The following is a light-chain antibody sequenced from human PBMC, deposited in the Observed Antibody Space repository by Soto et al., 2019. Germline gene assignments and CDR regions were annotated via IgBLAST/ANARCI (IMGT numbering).Light chain of an antibody. CDR2: DDS. Sequence: SYEPTQPPSVSVATGLTASNTCGGHNLGRSSVQWFQQKPGQAPVLVVYDDSDRPSGIPERFSGSNSGDTATLTVNRVEAGDEADYFCLVWDHNADFVVFGGGPEVTVL. CDR1: NLGRSS. V-gene: IGLV3-21*02. J-gene: IGLJ2*01. CDR3: LVWDHNADFVV.